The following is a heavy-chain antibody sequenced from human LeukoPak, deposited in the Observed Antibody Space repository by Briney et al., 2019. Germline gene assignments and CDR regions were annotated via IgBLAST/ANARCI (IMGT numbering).Heavy chain of an antibody. V-gene: IGHV3-23*01. J-gene: IGHJ4*02. CDR1: GFTFSDYA. CDR2: LSAGGDST. Sequence: PGGSLRLSCAASGFTFSDYAMSWVRQAPGKGLDWVSGLSAGGDSTYYADSVRGRFTISRDNSKNTLYLQMNSLRVEDTAIYYCAKNPQGDFCSGYYYFEYWGQGTLVTASS. CDR3: AKNPQGDFCSGYYYFEY. D-gene: IGHD3-3*01.